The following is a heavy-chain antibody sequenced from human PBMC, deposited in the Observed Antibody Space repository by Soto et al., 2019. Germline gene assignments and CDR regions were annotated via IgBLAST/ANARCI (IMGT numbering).Heavy chain of an antibody. J-gene: IGHJ6*03. Sequence: SETLSLTCTVSGGSISSYYWSWIRQPPGKGLEWIGYIYYSGSTNYNPSLKSRVTISVDTSKNQFSLKLSSVTAADTAVYYCARAPLKATTVTSRDWDYYYMDVWGKGTTVTVSS. CDR2: IYYSGST. V-gene: IGHV4-59*08. CDR1: GGSISSYY. CDR3: ARAPLKATTVTSRDWDYYYMDV. D-gene: IGHD4-17*01.